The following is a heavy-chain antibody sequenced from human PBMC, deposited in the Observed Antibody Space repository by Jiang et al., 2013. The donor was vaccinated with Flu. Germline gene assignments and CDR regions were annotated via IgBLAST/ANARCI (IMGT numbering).Heavy chain of an antibody. CDR3: AHGGDRPDSTLWYFDL. CDR1: GGSFSGYY. CDR2: INHSGST. V-gene: IGHV4-34*01. Sequence: TLSLTCAVYGGSFSGYYWSWIRQPPGKGLEWIGEINHSGSTNYNPSLKSRVTISVDTSKNQFSLKLSSVTAADTAVYYCAHGGDRPDSTLWYFDLWGRGTLVTVSS. D-gene: IGHD2-21*02. J-gene: IGHJ2*01.